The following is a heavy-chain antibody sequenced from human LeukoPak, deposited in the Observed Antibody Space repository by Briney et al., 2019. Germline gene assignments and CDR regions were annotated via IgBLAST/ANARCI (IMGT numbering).Heavy chain of an antibody. Sequence: PGGSLRLSCAASGFTFSSYAMSWVRQAPGKGLEWVAAISGSGGSTYYADSVKGRFTISRDNSKNTLYLQMNSLRAEDTAVYYCAKTTLVRGVRFDYWGQGTLVTVSS. CDR2: ISGSGGST. J-gene: IGHJ4*02. D-gene: IGHD3-10*01. V-gene: IGHV3-23*01. CDR1: GFTFSSYA. CDR3: AKTTLVRGVRFDY.